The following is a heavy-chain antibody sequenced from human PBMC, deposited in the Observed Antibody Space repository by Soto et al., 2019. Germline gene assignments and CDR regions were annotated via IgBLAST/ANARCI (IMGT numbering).Heavy chain of an antibody. CDR1: GGTFSSYA. D-gene: IGHD3-22*01. V-gene: IGHV1-69*13. Sequence: SVKVSCKASGGTFSSYAISWVRQAPGQGLEWMGGIIPIFGTANYAQKFQGRVTITADESTSTAYMELSSLRSEDTAVYYCARGLYHYDSRTWLDPWGQGPLVTVSS. J-gene: IGHJ5*02. CDR2: IIPIFGTA. CDR3: ARGLYHYDSRTWLDP.